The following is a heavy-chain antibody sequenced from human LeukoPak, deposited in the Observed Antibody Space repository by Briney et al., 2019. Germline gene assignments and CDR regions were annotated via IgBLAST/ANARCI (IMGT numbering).Heavy chain of an antibody. CDR2: SIPDFGTP. V-gene: IGHV1-69*05. CDR3: ARGGAEAVAGSLDF. Sequence: ASVKVSCKASGDTFKKYAIYWGRQAPGQGLEWRGGSIPDFGTPNYAQTFQGRVTISTDESTTTGYMQLSSLKSEDTAVYYCARGGAEAVAGSLDFWGQGTLVTVSS. J-gene: IGHJ4*02. D-gene: IGHD6-19*01. CDR1: GDTFKKYA.